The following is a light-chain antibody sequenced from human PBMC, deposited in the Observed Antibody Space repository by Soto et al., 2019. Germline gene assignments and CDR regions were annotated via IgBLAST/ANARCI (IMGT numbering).Light chain of an antibody. CDR3: QQYGSSLFT. Sequence: VVLTQSPATLSLSPGERATLSCRTSLSVSVYLDWYQQKPGQAPRLLIYGASSRATGIPDRFSGSGSGTDFTLTIRRLEPEDFAVYYCQQYGSSLFTFGPGTKVDIK. CDR2: GAS. V-gene: IGKV3-20*01. J-gene: IGKJ3*01. CDR1: LSVSVY.